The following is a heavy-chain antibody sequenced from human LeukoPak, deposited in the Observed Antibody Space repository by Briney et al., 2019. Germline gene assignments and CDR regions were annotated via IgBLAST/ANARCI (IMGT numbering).Heavy chain of an antibody. J-gene: IGHJ5*02. CDR1: GYTFTSYY. Sequence: ASVKVSCKASGYTFTSYYMHWVRQAPGQGLEWMGIINPSGGSTSYAQKFQGRVTMTRDTSTSTVYMELSSPRSEDTAVYYCARDKVRGVIIKAGWFDPWGQGTLVTVSS. CDR3: ARDKVRGVIIKAGWFDP. V-gene: IGHV1-46*01. D-gene: IGHD3-10*01. CDR2: INPSGGST.